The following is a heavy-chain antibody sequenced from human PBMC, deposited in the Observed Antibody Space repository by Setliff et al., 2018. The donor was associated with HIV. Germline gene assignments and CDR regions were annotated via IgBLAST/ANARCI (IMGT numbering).Heavy chain of an antibody. D-gene: IGHD3-3*01. J-gene: IGHJ4*02. CDR3: ATGVVPDYDH. V-gene: IGHV1-69-2*01. CDR1: GYTFRDFY. Sequence: WASVKVSCKASGYTFRDFYMHWVQQAPGKGFEWMGRVDPEDGQTIFAKKFQDRVTLTADTSTETAYLEVSSLRSDDTAVYYCATGVVPDYDHWGQGTLVTVSS. CDR2: VDPEDGQT.